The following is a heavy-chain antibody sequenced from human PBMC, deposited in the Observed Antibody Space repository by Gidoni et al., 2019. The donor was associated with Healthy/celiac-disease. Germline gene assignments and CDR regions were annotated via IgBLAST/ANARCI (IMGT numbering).Heavy chain of an antibody. V-gene: IGHV3-33*01. CDR1: GVTFSSYG. CDR2: GWYDGSNK. D-gene: IGHD2-21*02. CDR3: ARGPSGTYCGGDCYAEYFQH. J-gene: IGHJ1*01. Sequence: QVQLVESGGGVVQPGRSLRLSCAASGVTFSSYGMHWVRQAPGKGLEWVGVGWYDGSNKYYADSVKGRFTISRDNSKNTLYLQMNSLRAEDTAVYYCARGPSGTYCGGDCYAEYFQHWGQGTLVTVSS.